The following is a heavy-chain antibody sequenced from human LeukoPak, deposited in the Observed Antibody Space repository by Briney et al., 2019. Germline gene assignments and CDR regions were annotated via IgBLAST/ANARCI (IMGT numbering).Heavy chain of an antibody. Sequence: PGGSLRLSCAASGFTFSSYWMSWVHQAPGKGLEWVANIKQDGSEKYYVDSVKGRFTISRDNAKNSLYLQMNSLRAEDTAVYYCARDFRGSYYAHYYFDYWGQGTLVTVSS. CDR1: GFTFSSYW. CDR2: IKQDGSEK. CDR3: ARDFRGSYYAHYYFDY. V-gene: IGHV3-7*01. D-gene: IGHD3-10*01. J-gene: IGHJ4*02.